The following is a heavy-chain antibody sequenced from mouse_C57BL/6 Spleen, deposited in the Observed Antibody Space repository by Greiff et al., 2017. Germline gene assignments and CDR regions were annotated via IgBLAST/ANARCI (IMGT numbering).Heavy chain of an antibody. CDR3: ARGQLRLREWFAY. J-gene: IGHJ3*01. CDR2: LNPNHGGP. D-gene: IGHD3-2*02. V-gene: IGHV1-26*01. Sequence: EVQLQQSGPELVKPGASVKISCKASGYTFTDYYMNWVKQSHGKSLEWSGDLNPNHGGPSDNQKFKGKATLTVNNSSSTAYMELRSLTSEDSAVYYCARGQLRLREWFAYWGQGTLVTVSA. CDR1: GYTFTDYY.